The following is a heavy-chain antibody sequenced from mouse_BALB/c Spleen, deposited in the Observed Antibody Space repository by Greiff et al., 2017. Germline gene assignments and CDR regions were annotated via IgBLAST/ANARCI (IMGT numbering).Heavy chain of an antibody. CDR2: ISTYYGDA. V-gene: IGHV1S137*01. Sequence: QVQLQQSGAELVRPGVSVKISCKGSGYTFTDYAMHWVKQSHAKSLEWIGVISTYYGDASYNQKFKGKATMTVDKSSSTAYMELARLTSEDSAIYYCARGFTTARAMDYWGQGTSVTVSS. CDR3: ARGFTTARAMDY. D-gene: IGHD1-2*01. CDR1: GYTFTDYA. J-gene: IGHJ4*01.